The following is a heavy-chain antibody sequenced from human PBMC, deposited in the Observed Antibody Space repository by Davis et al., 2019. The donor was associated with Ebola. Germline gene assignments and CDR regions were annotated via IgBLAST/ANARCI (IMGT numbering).Heavy chain of an antibody. CDR3: ARGYRSPATFTMVRGERYYYMDV. V-gene: IGHV3-53*04. CDR1: GFTVSSNY. D-gene: IGHD3-10*01. Sequence: GESLKISCAASGFTVSSNYMSWVRQAPGKGLEWVSVIYSGGSTYYADSVKGRFTISRHNSKNTLYLQMNSLRAEDTAVYYCARGYRSPATFTMVRGERYYYMDVWGKGTTVTVSS. J-gene: IGHJ6*03. CDR2: IYSGGST.